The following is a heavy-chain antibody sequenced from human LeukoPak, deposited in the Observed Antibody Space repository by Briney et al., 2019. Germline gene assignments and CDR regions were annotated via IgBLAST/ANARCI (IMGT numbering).Heavy chain of an antibody. D-gene: IGHD7-27*01. V-gene: IGHV3-15*01. Sequence: GGSLRLSCAASGFTFSSYGMHWVRQAPGKGLEWVGRIRGKTDRGTGDYAAPVKGRFTISRDDSTNTVHLQMNSLKTEDTAVYYCTTEVGGEGYWGQGTLVTVSS. CDR3: TTEVGGEGY. J-gene: IGHJ4*02. CDR1: GFTFSSYG. CDR2: IRGKTDRGTG.